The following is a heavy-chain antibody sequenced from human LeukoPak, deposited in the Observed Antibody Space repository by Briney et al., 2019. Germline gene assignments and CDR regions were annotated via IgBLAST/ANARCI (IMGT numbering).Heavy chain of an antibody. CDR1: GFTFSSYE. CDR3: ARTTVTTGGVDY. CDR2: ISSSGSTI. J-gene: IGHJ4*02. V-gene: IGHV3-48*03. D-gene: IGHD4-17*01. Sequence: AGSLRLSCAASGFTFSSYEMNWVRQAPGKGLEWVSYISSSGSTIYYADSVKGRFTISRDNAKNSLYLQMNSLRAEDTAVYYCARTTVTTGGVDYWGQGTLVTVSS.